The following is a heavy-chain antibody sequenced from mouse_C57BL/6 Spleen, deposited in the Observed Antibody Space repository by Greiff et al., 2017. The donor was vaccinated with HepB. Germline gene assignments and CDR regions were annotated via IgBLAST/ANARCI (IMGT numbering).Heavy chain of an antibody. CDR2: IDPSDSYT. Sequence: QVQLQQPGAELVKPGASVKLSCKASGYTFTSYWMQWVKQRPGQGLEWIGEIDPSDSYTNYNQKFKGKATLTVDTSSSTAYMQLSSLTSEDSAVYYCARSRQFGSSYAMDYWGQGTSVTVSS. D-gene: IGHD1-1*01. CDR3: ARSRQFGSSYAMDY. J-gene: IGHJ4*01. V-gene: IGHV1-50*01. CDR1: GYTFTSYW.